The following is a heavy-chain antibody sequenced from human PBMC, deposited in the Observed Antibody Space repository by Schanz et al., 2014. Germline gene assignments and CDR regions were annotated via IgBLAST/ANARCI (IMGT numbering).Heavy chain of an antibody. CDR2: INPSGGST. J-gene: IGHJ6*02. D-gene: IGHD4-17*01. Sequence: QVQLVQSGAEVKKPGASVKVSCKASGYTFTSNYMHWVRQAPGQGLEWMGIINPSGGSTTYAQKFQGRVTMTSDTSTSTVYMELSSLRSEDTAVYYCARNYGGHSEESDRYGMDVWGQGTTVTVSS. CDR1: GYTFTSNY. CDR3: ARNYGGHSEESDRYGMDV. V-gene: IGHV1-46*01.